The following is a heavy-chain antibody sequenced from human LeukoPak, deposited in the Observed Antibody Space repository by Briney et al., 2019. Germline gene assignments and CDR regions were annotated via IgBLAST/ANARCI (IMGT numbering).Heavy chain of an antibody. D-gene: IGHD3-16*01. CDR1: GFSFNNFG. Sequence: GGSLLLSCAASGFSFNNFGMHWVRQAPGKGLEWVSFIGYEGVHKYYADSVKGRFTISRDNSKNTLYLQMNSLRDEDTAVYYCAKDLGYYFDYWGQGTLVTVSS. J-gene: IGHJ4*02. CDR3: AKDLGYYFDY. V-gene: IGHV3-30*02. CDR2: IGYEGVHK.